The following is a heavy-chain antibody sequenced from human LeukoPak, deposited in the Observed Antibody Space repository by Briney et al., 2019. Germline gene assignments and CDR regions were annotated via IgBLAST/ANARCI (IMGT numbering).Heavy chain of an antibody. CDR3: ARSVNIAAAGEAHAFDI. D-gene: IGHD6-13*01. Sequence: PSQTLSLTCTVSGGSISSGDYYWSWIRQPPGKSLEWIGYIYYSGSTYYNPSLMSRVTISVDTSKNQFSLKLSSVTAADTAVYYCARSVNIAAAGEAHAFDIWGQGTMVTVSS. CDR2: IYYSGST. CDR1: GGSISSGDYY. J-gene: IGHJ3*02. V-gene: IGHV4-30-4*08.